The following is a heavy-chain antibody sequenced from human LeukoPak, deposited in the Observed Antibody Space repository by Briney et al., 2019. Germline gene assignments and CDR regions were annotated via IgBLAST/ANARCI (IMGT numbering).Heavy chain of an antibody. CDR1: GYTFTGYY. Sequence: ASVTVSCKASGYTFTGYYILWVRQAPGQGLEWMGWINPNSGGTNYAQTFQGRVTMTRDTPISTAYMELRRLRSDDTAVYYCARGYLYYYDVSGYPFDYWGQGTLVTVSS. V-gene: IGHV1-2*02. J-gene: IGHJ4*02. CDR3: ARGYLYYYDVSGYPFDY. D-gene: IGHD3-22*01. CDR2: INPNSGGT.